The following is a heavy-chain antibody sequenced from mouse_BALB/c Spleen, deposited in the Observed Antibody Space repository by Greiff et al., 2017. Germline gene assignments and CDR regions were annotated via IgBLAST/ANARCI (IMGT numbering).Heavy chain of an antibody. D-gene: IGHD1-1*02. CDR1: GFSFTSYG. CDR2: ICAGGST. V-gene: IGHV2-9*02. J-gene: IGHJ2*01. CDR3: AREGAYGYVDY. Sequence: VQRVESGPGLVAPSQSLSISCTASGFSFTSYGVHWVRQPPGKGLEWLGVICAGGSTNYNSALMSRLSISKDNTKSQVFLKMNSLQTDDTAMYYCAREGAYGYVDYWGQGTTLTVSS.